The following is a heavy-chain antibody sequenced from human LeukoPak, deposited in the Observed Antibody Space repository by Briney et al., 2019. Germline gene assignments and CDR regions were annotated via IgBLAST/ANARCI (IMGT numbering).Heavy chain of an antibody. V-gene: IGHV3-9*01. CDR1: GFTFDDYA. J-gene: IGHJ3*02. Sequence: GGSLRLSRAASGFTFDDYAMHWVRQAPGKGLEGVSGISWNSGSIGYADSVKGRFTISRDNAKNSLYLQMNSLRAEDTALYYCAKDYSRKEGYAFDIWGQGTMVTGSS. D-gene: IGHD4-11*01. CDR2: ISWNSGSI. CDR3: AKDYSRKEGYAFDI.